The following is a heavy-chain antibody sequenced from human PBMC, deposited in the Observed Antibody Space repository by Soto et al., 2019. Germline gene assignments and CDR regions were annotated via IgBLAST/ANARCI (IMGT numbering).Heavy chain of an antibody. D-gene: IGHD5-18*01. V-gene: IGHV3-15*01. Sequence: EVQLVESGGVFFNPGGPFRLFCGVSGLTMKSACVIGAREARGEALEWVGRIKSKADGSTTEYGSPVKDRFIITRDDSENTLDLQMHSLKTEDTAVYYCATPRPGTHGYGYWGQGTLVTVSS. CDR3: ATPRPGTHGYGY. CDR2: IKSKADGSTT. CDR1: GLTMKSAC. J-gene: IGHJ4*02.